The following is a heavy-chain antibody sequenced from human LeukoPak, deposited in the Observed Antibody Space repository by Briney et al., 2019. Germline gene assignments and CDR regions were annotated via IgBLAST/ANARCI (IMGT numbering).Heavy chain of an antibody. V-gene: IGHV3-30*18. CDR2: ISYDGSNK. D-gene: IGHD3-22*01. Sequence: GGSLRLSCAASGFTFSSYGMHWVRQAPGKGLEWVAVISYDGSNKYYADSVKGRSTISRDNSKNTLYLQMNSLRAEDTAVYYCAKDLGDSSFHWGQGTLVTVSS. CDR3: AKDLGDSSFH. CDR1: GFTFSSYG. J-gene: IGHJ4*02.